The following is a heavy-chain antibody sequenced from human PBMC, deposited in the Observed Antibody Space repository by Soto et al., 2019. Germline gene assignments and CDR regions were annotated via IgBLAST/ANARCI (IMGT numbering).Heavy chain of an antibody. J-gene: IGHJ5*02. CDR2: ISYDGENQ. Sequence: VGSLRLSCAASGFSFSHYAMHWVRQPPGKGLEWVALISYDGENQYFTDSVRGRFTISRDNSKTAVYLEMNNLRLDDTATYYCVSPHSESSNAFDLWGQGTLVTVSS. D-gene: IGHD3-10*01. V-gene: IGHV3-30*04. CDR1: GFSFSHYA. CDR3: VSPHSESSNAFDL.